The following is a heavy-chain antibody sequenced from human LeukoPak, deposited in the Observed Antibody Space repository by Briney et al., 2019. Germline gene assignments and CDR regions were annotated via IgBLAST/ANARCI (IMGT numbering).Heavy chain of an antibody. CDR3: ARSEEQWLPNDPYYFDY. Sequence: ASVKVSCKASGYTFTSYGISWVRQAPGQGLEWMGWISAYNGNTNYAQKFQGRVTMTEDTSTDTAYMELSSLRSEDTAVYYCARSEEQWLPNDPYYFDYWGQGTLVTVSS. J-gene: IGHJ4*02. CDR2: ISAYNGNT. V-gene: IGHV1-18*01. D-gene: IGHD6-19*01. CDR1: GYTFTSYG.